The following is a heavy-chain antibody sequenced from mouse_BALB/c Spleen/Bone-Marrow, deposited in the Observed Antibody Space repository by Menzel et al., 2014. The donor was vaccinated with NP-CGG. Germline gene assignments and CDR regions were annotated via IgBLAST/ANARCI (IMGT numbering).Heavy chain of an antibody. Sequence: DVMLVESGGGLAQPGDSLRLSCATSGFTFSGFYMEWVRQPPGKRLEWIAASRNKAKYYTTEYSASVKGRFIVSRDTSQSVLYLQMNALRAEDTAIYYCARDVGYGNYFVYWGQGTLVTVSA. V-gene: IGHV7-1*02. CDR2: SRNKAKYYTT. J-gene: IGHJ3*01. CDR1: GFTFSGFY. CDR3: ARDVGYGNYFVY. D-gene: IGHD2-10*02.